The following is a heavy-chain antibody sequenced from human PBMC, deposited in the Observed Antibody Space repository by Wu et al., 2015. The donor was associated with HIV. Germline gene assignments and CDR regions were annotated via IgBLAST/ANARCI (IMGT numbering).Heavy chain of an antibody. CDR1: GGTFSSYA. CDR2: IIPIFGTA. Sequence: QVQLVQSGAEVKKPGSSVKVSCKASGGTFSSYAISWVRQAPGQGLEWMGRIIPIFGTANYAQKFQGRVTITTDESTSTAYMELSSLRSEDTAVYYCARGTSPSYYYDSSGYYSYYYYGMDVWGQGTTVTVSS. J-gene: IGHJ6*02. V-gene: IGHV1-69*05. D-gene: IGHD3-22*01. CDR3: ARGTSPSYYYDSSGYYSYYYYGMDV.